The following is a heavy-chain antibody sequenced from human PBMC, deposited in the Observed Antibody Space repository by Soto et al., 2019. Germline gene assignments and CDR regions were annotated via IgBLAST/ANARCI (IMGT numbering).Heavy chain of an antibody. D-gene: IGHD2-21*01. CDR3: ARGGVGGGYYFDY. V-gene: IGHV4-30-4*01. Sequence: QVQLQESGPGLVKPSQTLSLTCTVSGGSISSCDCYWSWIRQPPGKGLDGIGYIYYSGSTYYNPSLKSRVTISVDTSKTQFSLKLSSVTAADTAVYYCARGGVGGGYYFDYWGQGTLVTVSS. CDR1: GGSISSCDCY. CDR2: IYYSGST. J-gene: IGHJ4*02.